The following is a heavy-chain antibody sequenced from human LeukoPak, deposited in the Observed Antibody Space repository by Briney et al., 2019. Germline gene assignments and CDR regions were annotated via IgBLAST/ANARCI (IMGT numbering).Heavy chain of an antibody. D-gene: IGHD2-2*02. CDR2: ISHDGSNK. Sequence: GGSLRLSCAASGFTFSAYAMHWVRQAPGKGLEWVAVISHDGSNKYYADSVKGRFTISRDNSKNTLYLQMNSLRAEDTAVYYCARSGIQSGYCNSISCYTGYWGQGTLITVSS. V-gene: IGHV3-30-3*01. J-gene: IGHJ4*02. CDR3: ARSGIQSGYCNSISCYTGY. CDR1: GFTFSAYA.